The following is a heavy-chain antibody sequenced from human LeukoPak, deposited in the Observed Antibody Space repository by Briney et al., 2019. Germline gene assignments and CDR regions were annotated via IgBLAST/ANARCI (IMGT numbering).Heavy chain of an antibody. D-gene: IGHD3-9*01. V-gene: IGHV3-23*01. CDR1: GFTFSSHA. J-gene: IGHJ6*03. Sequence: GGSLRLSCVASGFTFSSHAMSWVRQAPGKGLEWVSGISGSAFSTYHADPLKGRFTIYRDNSKNTLYMKMNSLRGDDTAVYHCERHPYDILTGYGYYYHYMDVWGKGTTVPVSS. CDR2: ISGSAFST. CDR3: ERHPYDILTGYGYYYHYMDV.